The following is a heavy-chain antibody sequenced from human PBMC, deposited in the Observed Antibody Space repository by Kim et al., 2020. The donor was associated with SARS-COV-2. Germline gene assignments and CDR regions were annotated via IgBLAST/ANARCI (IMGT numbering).Heavy chain of an antibody. CDR2: INHSGST. Sequence: SETLSLTCAVYGGSFSGYYWSWIRQPPGKGLEWIGEINHSGSTNYNPSLKSRVTISVDTSKNQFSLKLSSVTAADTAVYYCARRRWSRSSWQTSYYYYGMDVWGQGTTVTVSS. V-gene: IGHV4-34*01. J-gene: IGHJ6*02. D-gene: IGHD6-13*01. CDR1: GGSFSGYY. CDR3: ARRRWSRSSWQTSYYYYGMDV.